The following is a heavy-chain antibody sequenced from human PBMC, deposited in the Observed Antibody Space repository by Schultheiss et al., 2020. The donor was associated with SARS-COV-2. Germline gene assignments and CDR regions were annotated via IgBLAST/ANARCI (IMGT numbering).Heavy chain of an antibody. CDR3: ARAHDYGDHGGN. CDR2: IIPIFGTA. J-gene: IGHJ4*02. Sequence: SVKVSCKASGGTFSSYAISWVRQAPGQGLEWMGGIIPIFGTANYAQKFQGRVTMTRDTSISTAYMELSRLRSDDTALYYCARAHDYGDHGGNWGQGTLVTVSS. CDR1: GGTFSSYA. D-gene: IGHD4-17*01. V-gene: IGHV1-69*05.